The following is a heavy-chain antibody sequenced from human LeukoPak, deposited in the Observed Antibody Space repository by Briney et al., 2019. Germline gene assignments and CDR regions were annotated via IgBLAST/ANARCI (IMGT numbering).Heavy chain of an antibody. CDR2: IYYSGST. V-gene: IGHV4-59*08. J-gene: IGHJ5*02. Sequence: PSETLSLTCTVSGGSISNYYWSWIRQPPGKGLECIGYIYYSGSTNYNPSLKSRVTISVDTSKNQFSLKLSSVTAADTAVYYCARQVDDYQTLGWFDPWGQGTLVTVSS. CDR1: GGSISNYY. D-gene: IGHD5/OR15-5a*01. CDR3: ARQVDDYQTLGWFDP.